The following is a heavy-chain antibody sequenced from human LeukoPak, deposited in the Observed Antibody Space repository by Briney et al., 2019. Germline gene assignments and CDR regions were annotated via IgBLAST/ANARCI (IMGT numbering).Heavy chain of an antibody. Sequence: PSETLSLTCTVSGGSISSSSYYWGWIRQPPGKGLEWIGSIYYSGSTYYNPSLKSRVTISADTSKNQFSLKLSSVTAADTAVYYCARCRSPEGRWFDPWGQGTLVTVSS. CDR1: GGSISSSSYY. V-gene: IGHV4-39*01. CDR2: IYYSGST. J-gene: IGHJ5*02. CDR3: ARCRSPEGRWFDP. D-gene: IGHD6-6*01.